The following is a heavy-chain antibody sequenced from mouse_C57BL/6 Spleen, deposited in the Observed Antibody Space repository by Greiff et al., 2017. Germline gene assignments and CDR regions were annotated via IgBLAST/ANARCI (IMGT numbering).Heavy chain of an antibody. V-gene: IGHV14-4*01. D-gene: IGHD5-1*01. CDR2: INPKNGDT. CDR1: GFTFTDYS. Sequence: EVQLQQSGAELVRPGASVKLSCTASGFTFTDYSMHWVKQRPEQGLEWIGWINPKNGDTEYASKFQGKATITADTSSNTAYLQLSSLTSEDSAVYYCTTGESNLYFDDWGTGTTLTVSS. J-gene: IGHJ1*03. CDR3: TTGESNLYFDD.